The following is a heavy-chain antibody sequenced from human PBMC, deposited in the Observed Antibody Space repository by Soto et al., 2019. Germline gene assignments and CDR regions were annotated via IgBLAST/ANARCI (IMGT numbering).Heavy chain of an antibody. D-gene: IGHD3-22*01. CDR2: ISSSSSYI. J-gene: IGHJ4*02. V-gene: IGHV3-21*01. CDR3: ARQISYYYDSSGYFPLDLDY. CDR1: GFTFSSYS. Sequence: GGSLRLSCAASGFTFSSYSMNWVRQAPGKGLEWVSSISSSSSYIYYADSVKGRFTISRDNAKNSLYLQMNSLRAEDTAVYYCARQISYYYDSSGYFPLDLDYWGQGTLVSVSS.